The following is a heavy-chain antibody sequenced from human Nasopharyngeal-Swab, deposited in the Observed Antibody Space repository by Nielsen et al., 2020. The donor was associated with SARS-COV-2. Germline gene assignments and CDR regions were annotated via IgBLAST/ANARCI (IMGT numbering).Heavy chain of an antibody. CDR3: AKSLPGDYYYYGMDV. Sequence: GGSLRLSCAASGFTVSSNYMSWVRQAPGKGLEWVSVIYSGGSTYYADSVKGRFTISRDNSKNTLYLQMNSLRAEDTAVYYCAKSLPGDYYYYGMDVWGQGTTVTVSS. CDR2: IYSGGST. V-gene: IGHV3-66*02. D-gene: IGHD4-17*01. CDR1: GFTVSSNY. J-gene: IGHJ6*02.